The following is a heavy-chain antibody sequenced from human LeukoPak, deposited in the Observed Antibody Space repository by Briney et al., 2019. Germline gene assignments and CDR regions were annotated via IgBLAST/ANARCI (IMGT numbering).Heavy chain of an antibody. CDR2: FDPEDGET. Sequence: ASVKVSCKVSGCTLTELSMHWARQAPGKGLEWMGGFDPEDGETIYAQKFQGRVTMTEDTSTDTAYMELSSLRSEDTAVYYCAAVAYRGGFVYYWGQGTLVTVSS. V-gene: IGHV1-24*01. J-gene: IGHJ4*02. CDR1: GCTLTELS. D-gene: IGHD4-11*01. CDR3: AAVAYRGGFVYY.